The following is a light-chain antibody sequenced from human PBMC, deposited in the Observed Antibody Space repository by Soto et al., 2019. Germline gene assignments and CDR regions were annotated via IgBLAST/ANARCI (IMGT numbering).Light chain of an antibody. J-gene: IGKJ1*01. V-gene: IGKV3-11*01. CDR1: QSLNND. Sequence: EIVLTQSPATLSSSPGERATLSCSASQSLNNDLAWYQQKPGQAPRLLIYDASNRATGIPARFSGSGSGTDFTLTISRLEPEDFAVYYCQQRSSWPRTFGQGTKVEIK. CDR3: QQRSSWPRT. CDR2: DAS.